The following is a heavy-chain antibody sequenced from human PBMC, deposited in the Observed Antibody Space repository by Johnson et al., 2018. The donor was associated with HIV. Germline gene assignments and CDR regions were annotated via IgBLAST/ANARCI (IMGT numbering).Heavy chain of an antibody. CDR2: INSDGTGT. Sequence: VQLVESGGGVVQPGGSLRLSCVTSGFTFSNYWMHWVRQGPGKGLVWVSRINSDGTGTSYADSVKGRFTVSRDNAKNTLYLQMNSLRDEDTAVYYCVREGPSERAGFDIWGQGTMVTVSS. CDR1: GFTFSNYW. J-gene: IGHJ3*02. V-gene: IGHV3-74*01. CDR3: VREGPSERAGFDI.